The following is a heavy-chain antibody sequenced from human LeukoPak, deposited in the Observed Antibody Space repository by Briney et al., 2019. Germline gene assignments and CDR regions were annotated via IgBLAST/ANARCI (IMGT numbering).Heavy chain of an antibody. D-gene: IGHD2-2*02. CDR1: GFTFDDYG. CDR2: INWNDGST. Sequence: PGGSLRLSCAASGFTFDDYGMSWVRQAPGKGREWVSGINWNDGSTGYADSVKGRFNISRDNAKNSLYLQMNSLRAEDTALYYCARVKGSPAAINYYMDVWGKGTTVTVSS. J-gene: IGHJ6*03. CDR3: ARVKGSPAAINYYMDV. V-gene: IGHV3-20*04.